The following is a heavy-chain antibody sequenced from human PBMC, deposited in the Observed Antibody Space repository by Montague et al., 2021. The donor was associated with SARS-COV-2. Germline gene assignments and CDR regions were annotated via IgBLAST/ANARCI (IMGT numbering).Heavy chain of an antibody. V-gene: IGHV4-59*01. Sequence: SETLSLTCTVSGDSMTYFYWSWIRQTPEKGLEWIGYIFYRGTTKYNPSLESRVTITVDTPKDQFYLKLNSVTAADTAVYYCERGATRTFDYWGQGTRVTVSS. J-gene: IGHJ4*02. D-gene: IGHD1-1*01. CDR2: IFYRGTT. CDR1: GDSMTYFY. CDR3: ERGATRTFDY.